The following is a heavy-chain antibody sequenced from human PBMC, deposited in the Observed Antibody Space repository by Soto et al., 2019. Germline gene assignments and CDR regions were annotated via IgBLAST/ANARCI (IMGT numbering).Heavy chain of an antibody. CDR1: GYTFTSYG. CDR2: ISAYNGNT. Sequence: ASVKVSCKASGYTFTSYGISWVRQAPGQGLEWMGWISAYNGNTNYAQKLQGRVTMTTDTSTSTAYMELRSLRSDDTAVYYCARVFPRAIFGVVRRDAFDIWGQGTMVTVSS. D-gene: IGHD3-3*01. J-gene: IGHJ3*02. CDR3: ARVFPRAIFGVVRRDAFDI. V-gene: IGHV1-18*01.